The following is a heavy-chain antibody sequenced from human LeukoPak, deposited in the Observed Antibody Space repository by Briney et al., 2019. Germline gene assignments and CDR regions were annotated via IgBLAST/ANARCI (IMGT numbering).Heavy chain of an antibody. CDR1: GSSFTTYW. V-gene: IGHV5-51*01. J-gene: IGHJ4*02. Sequence: GASLKISCKGSGSSFTTYWIAWVRQLPGKGLECMGIIYPADSDTRYSPSFQGQVTISADKSITTAYLQWSSLKASDTAIYYCARRDWNGQYYFDFWGQGTLVTVSS. D-gene: IGHD1-1*01. CDR2: IYPADSDT. CDR3: ARRDWNGQYYFDF.